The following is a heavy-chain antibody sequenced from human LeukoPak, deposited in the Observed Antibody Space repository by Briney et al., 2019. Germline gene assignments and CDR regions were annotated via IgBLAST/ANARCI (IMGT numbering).Heavy chain of an antibody. D-gene: IGHD1-26*01. V-gene: IGHV3-30*02. Sequence: GGSLRLSCAASGFPFSSYGMHWVRQAPGKGLEWVAFIRYDGSKTYYADSVKGRFTISRDNSKNTLYLQMNSLRTEDTAVYYCARGPSGSFPDDAFDIWGQGTMVTVSS. CDR3: ARGPSGSFPDDAFDI. J-gene: IGHJ3*02. CDR1: GFPFSSYG. CDR2: IRYDGSKT.